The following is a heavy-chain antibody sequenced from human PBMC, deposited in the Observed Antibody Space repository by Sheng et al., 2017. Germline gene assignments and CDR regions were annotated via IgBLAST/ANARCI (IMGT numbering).Heavy chain of an antibody. CDR2: IYHSGHT. J-gene: IGHJ4*02. V-gene: IGHV4-38-2*01. Sequence: QVHLQESGPGLVKPSETLSLSCVVSGYSISSGWYWGWIRQTPEKGLEWIGSIYHSGHTYSNPSLKSRVTLSVDPSKNQFSLRLNSVTASDSAVYYCARSSIYGDSGLLHFDYWGQGTLVTVSS. D-gene: IGHD4-17*01. CDR3: ARSSIYGDSGLLHFDY. CDR1: GYSISSGWY.